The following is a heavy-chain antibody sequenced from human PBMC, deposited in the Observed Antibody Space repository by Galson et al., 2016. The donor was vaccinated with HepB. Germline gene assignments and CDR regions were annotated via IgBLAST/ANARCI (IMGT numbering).Heavy chain of an antibody. J-gene: IGHJ6*02. CDR2: VSYDGYSK. Sequence: SLRLSCAASGFFFSNYGMHWVHQAPGKGLAWVAVVSYDGYSKYYADSVKGRFTISRDNSKTTMYPQMNSLRVEDTAVYYCAKDVYTSGSEYGMDVWGQGTTVTVPS. CDR3: AKDVYTSGSEYGMDV. V-gene: IGHV3-30*18. CDR1: GFFFSNYG. D-gene: IGHD3-10*01.